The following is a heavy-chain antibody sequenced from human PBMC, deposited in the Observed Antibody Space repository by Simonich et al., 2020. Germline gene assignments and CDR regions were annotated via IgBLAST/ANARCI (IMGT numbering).Heavy chain of an antibody. CDR2: ISSSSSYI. CDR1: GFTFSSYS. Sequence: EVQLVESGGGLVKPGGSLRLSCAASGFTFSSYSMNGVRQAPGKGLEWVSSISSSSSYIYYADSVKGRFTISRDNAKNSLYLQMNSLRAEDTAVYYCARARGDSSSWYFDYWGQGTLVTVSS. D-gene: IGHD6-13*01. V-gene: IGHV3-21*01. J-gene: IGHJ4*02. CDR3: ARARGDSSSWYFDY.